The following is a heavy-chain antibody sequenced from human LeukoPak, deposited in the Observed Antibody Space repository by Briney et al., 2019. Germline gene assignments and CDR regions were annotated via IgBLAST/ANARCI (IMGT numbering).Heavy chain of an antibody. D-gene: IGHD6-13*01. J-gene: IGHJ4*02. CDR2: ITSSSSYI. V-gene: IGHV3-21*01. Sequence: GGSLRLSCAASGFTFNSYNMNWVRQAPGKGLEWVSSITSSSSYIYYADSVKGRFTISRDNAKNSLYLQMNSLRAEDTAVYYCARVKNHRGIAVAGSDYWGQGTLVTVSS. CDR1: GFTFNSYN. CDR3: ARVKNHRGIAVAGSDY.